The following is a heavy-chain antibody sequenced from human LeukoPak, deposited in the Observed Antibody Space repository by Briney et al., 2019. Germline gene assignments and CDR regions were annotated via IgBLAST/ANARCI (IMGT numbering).Heavy chain of an antibody. CDR3: AKGGAGYCSSTSCLYYFNY. V-gene: IGHV3-23*01. CDR2: ISGSGDST. J-gene: IGHJ4*02. CDR1: GFTFSSYA. D-gene: IGHD2-2*01. Sequence: GGSLRLSCAASGFTFSSYAMSWVRQAPGKGLEWVSTISGSGDSTYYADSVKGRFTISRDNSKNTLHLQMNSLRAEDTAVYYCAKGGAGYCSSTSCLYYFNYWGQGTLVTVSS.